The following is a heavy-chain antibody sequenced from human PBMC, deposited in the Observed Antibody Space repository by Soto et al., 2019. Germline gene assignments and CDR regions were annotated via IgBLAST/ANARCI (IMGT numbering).Heavy chain of an antibody. V-gene: IGHV3-74*01. CDR1: GFTFSSYW. CDR3: ARVSSWRELPLDAFDI. J-gene: IGHJ3*02. CDR2: INSDGSST. D-gene: IGHD1-26*01. Sequence: GGSLRLSCAASGFTFSSYWMHWVRQAPGKGLVWVSRINSDGSSTSYADSVKGRFTISRDNAKNTLYLQMNSLRAEDTAVYYCARVSSWRELPLDAFDIWGQGTMVTVSS.